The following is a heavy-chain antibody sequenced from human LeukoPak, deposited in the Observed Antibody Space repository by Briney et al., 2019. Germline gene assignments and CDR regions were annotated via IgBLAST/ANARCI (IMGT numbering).Heavy chain of an antibody. CDR2: ISGRDDNT. Sequence: GGSLRLSCAASGFTFNNYAMSWVRQAPGKGLEWVSTISGRDDNTYYADSVKGRFTISRDISKNTLYLQMNSLRADDTAVYYCANDFDHWGQGTLVTVSS. V-gene: IGHV3-23*01. CDR3: ANDFDH. J-gene: IGHJ4*02. CDR1: GFTFNNYA.